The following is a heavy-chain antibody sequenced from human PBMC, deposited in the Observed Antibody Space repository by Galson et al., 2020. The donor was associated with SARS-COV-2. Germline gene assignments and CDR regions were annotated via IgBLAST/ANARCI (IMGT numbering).Heavy chain of an antibody. V-gene: IGHV4-31*03. D-gene: IGHD1-26*01. CDR3: ARGLGSPSTRVWFDP. CDR2: IYYSGST. J-gene: IGHJ5*02. Sequence: SETLSLTCTVSGGSISSGGYYWSWIRQHPGKGLEWIGYIYYSGSTYYNPSLKSRVTISVDTSKNQFSLKLSSVTAADTAVYYCARGLGSPSTRVWFDPWGQGTLVTVSS. CDR1: GGSISSGGYY.